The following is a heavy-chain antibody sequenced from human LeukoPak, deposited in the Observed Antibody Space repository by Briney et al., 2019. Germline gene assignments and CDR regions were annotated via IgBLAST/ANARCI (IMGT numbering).Heavy chain of an antibody. CDR2: ISSSGSTI. J-gene: IGHJ3*02. CDR1: GFTFSSYE. V-gene: IGHV3-48*03. CDR3: ARDGALRIRGVNHDAFQI. D-gene: IGHD3-10*01. Sequence: PGGSLRLSCAASGFTFSSYEMNWVRQAPGKGLEWVSYISSSGSTIYYADSVKGRFTISRDNAKNSLYLQMNSLRAEDTAVYYCARDGALRIRGVNHDAFQIWGQGTMVTVSS.